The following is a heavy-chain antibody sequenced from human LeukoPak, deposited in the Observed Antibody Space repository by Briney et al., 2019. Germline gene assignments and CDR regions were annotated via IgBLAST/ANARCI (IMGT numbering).Heavy chain of an antibody. CDR3: ATLRVLEWPKRRCFDP. CDR1: GYTLTELS. Sequence: ASVKVSCKVSGYTLTELSMHWVRQAPGKGLEWMGGFDPEDGETIYAQKFQGRVTMTEDTSTDTAYMELSSLRSEDTAVYYCATLRVLEWPKRRCFDPWGQGTLVTVSS. J-gene: IGHJ5*02. D-gene: IGHD3-3*01. CDR2: FDPEDGET. V-gene: IGHV1-24*01.